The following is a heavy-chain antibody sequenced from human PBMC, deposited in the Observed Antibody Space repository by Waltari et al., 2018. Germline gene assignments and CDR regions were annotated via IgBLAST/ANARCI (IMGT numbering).Heavy chain of an antibody. CDR1: GGSISSSSYY. CDR2: IYHSGST. V-gene: IGHV4-39*01. D-gene: IGHD3-16*02. CDR3: ARQSLEAPLHLGELSLVGWFDP. J-gene: IGHJ5*02. Sequence: QLQLQESGPGLVKPSETLSLTCTVSGGSISSSSYYWGWIRQPPGKGLEWIGSIYHSGSTYYNPSLKSRVTISGDTSKNHCSLKLSSVTAADTAVYYCARQSLEAPLHLGELSLVGWFDPWGQGTLVTVSS.